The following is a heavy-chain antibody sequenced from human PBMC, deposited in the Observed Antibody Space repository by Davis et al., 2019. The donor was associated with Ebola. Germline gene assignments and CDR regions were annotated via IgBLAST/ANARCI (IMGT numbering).Heavy chain of an antibody. CDR3: ASPSSGSNFDY. CDR1: GYSFTSYW. CDR2: IYPGDSDT. D-gene: IGHD3-22*01. V-gene: IGHV5-51*01. J-gene: IGHJ4*02. Sequence: PGGSLRLSCKGSGYSFTSYWISWVRQMPGKGLEWMGIIYPGDSDTRYSPSFQGQVTISADKSNSTAYLQWSSLKASDTAMYYCASPSSGSNFDYWGQGTLVTVSS.